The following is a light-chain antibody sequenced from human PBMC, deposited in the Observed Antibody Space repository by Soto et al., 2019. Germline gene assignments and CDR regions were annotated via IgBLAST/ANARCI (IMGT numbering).Light chain of an antibody. CDR3: HQYADSPLT. V-gene: IGKV3-20*01. Sequence: ETVLTQSPGTVSLSPGESATLSCRASQSVAKSYLAWFQHKPGQAPRLLIHDASSRATGIPDRFSGSGSGTDFILTVSRLEPEDFAVYYCHQYADSPLTFGGGTKVEIK. CDR2: DAS. J-gene: IGKJ4*01. CDR1: QSVAKSY.